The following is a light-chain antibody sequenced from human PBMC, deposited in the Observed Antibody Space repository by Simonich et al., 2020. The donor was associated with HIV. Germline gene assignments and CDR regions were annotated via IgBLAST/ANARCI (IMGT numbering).Light chain of an antibody. CDR2: DVN. J-gene: IGLJ3*02. Sequence: QSALTQPASVSGSPGQSITISCTGTSSDVGDSNYVSWYQQHPGKAPKLIIYDVNKRPSGVSNRFSASKSGNTASLTISGLQAEDEADYYCSSYTTINTWVFGGGTKLTVL. CDR1: SSDVGDSNY. V-gene: IGLV2-14*03. CDR3: SSYTTINTWV.